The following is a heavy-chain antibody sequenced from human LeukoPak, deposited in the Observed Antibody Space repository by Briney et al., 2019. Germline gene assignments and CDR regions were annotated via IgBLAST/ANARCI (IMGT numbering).Heavy chain of an antibody. Sequence: SETLSLTCTVSVGSISISIYHWAWIRHPPGKGLECIGSIYYTVGTYYYPSLKSRVTISVDTSKSQFSMKLNSVTAADTAVYYCARSISAALEYWGQGTLVTVSS. J-gene: IGHJ4*02. CDR3: ARSISAALEY. V-gene: IGHV4-39*01. CDR2: IYYTVGT. CDR1: VGSISISIYH. D-gene: IGHD6-13*01.